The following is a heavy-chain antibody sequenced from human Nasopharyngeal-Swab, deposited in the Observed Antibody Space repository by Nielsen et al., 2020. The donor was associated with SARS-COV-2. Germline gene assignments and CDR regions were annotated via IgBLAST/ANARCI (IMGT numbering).Heavy chain of an antibody. CDR1: GFTFSSYA. J-gene: IGHJ4*02. Sequence: GGSLRLSCAASGFTFSSYAMSWVRQAPGKGLEWVSAISGSGGSTYYADSVKGRFTISRDSSKNTLYLQMNSLRAEDTAVYYCAKICGGSGGSCSLDYWGQGTLVTVSS. D-gene: IGHD2-15*01. CDR2: ISGSGGST. CDR3: AKICGGSGGSCSLDY. V-gene: IGHV3-23*01.